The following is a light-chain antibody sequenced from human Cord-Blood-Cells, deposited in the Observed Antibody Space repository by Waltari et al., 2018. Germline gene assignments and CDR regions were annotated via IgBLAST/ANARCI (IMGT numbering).Light chain of an antibody. V-gene: IGLV1-51*01. Sequence: QSVLTQPPSVSAAPGQKVTISCSGSSSNIGSNYVSWYQQLPGTAPKLLIYDTNKRPSGIPDRFSGAKTGTSATLGITGLQTGDESDYNCGTWESSLSALVCGTGTKVTVL. CDR2: DTN. CDR3: GTWESSLSALV. CDR1: SSNIGSNY. J-gene: IGLJ1*01.